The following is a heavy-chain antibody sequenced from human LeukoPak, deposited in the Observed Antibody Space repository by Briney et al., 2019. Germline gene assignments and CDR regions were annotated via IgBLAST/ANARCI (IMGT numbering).Heavy chain of an antibody. V-gene: IGHV3-21*01. D-gene: IGHD6-13*01. J-gene: IGHJ5*02. Sequence: GGSLRLSCAASGFTFSSYSMNWARQAPGKGLEWVSSISSSSSYIYYADSVKGRFTISRDNAKNSLYLQMNSLRAEDTAVYYCARAPYSSSWYGLNWFDPWGQGTLVTVSS. CDR3: ARAPYSSSWYGLNWFDP. CDR2: ISSSSSYI. CDR1: GFTFSSYS.